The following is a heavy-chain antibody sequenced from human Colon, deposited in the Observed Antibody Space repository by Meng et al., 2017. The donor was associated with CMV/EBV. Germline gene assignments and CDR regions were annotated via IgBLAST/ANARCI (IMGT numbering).Heavy chain of an antibody. J-gene: IGHJ4*02. D-gene: IGHD3-10*01. V-gene: IGHV3-11*05. CDR1: QFNLSDYY. Sequence: QVELVESGGXVVKPGGSXRLSCAASQFNLSDYYRSWIRQAPGKGLEWVSIISSAGTYTNYADSVKGRFTMSRDNAKNSLYLQMNSLRVEDTAVYYCVRGESEYYYGSGTLWGQGTLVTVSS. CDR2: ISSAGTYT. CDR3: VRGESEYYYGSGTL.